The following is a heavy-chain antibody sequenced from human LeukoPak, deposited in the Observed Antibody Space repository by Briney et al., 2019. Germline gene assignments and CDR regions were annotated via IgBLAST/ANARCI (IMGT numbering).Heavy chain of an antibody. CDR1: GFTFSSFE. CDR3: ARGDYGDYVDY. V-gene: IGHV3-48*03. CDR2: ISSSGSTI. D-gene: IGHD4-17*01. Sequence: GGSLRLSCAASGFTFSSFEMNWVRQAPGKGLEWVSYISSSGSTIYYADSVKGRFTISRDNAKNSLYLQMNSLRAEDTAVYYCARGDYGDYVDYWGQGTLVTVSS. J-gene: IGHJ4*02.